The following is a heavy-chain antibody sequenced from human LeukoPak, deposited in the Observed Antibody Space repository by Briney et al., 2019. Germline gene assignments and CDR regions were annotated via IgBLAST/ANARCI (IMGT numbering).Heavy chain of an antibody. Sequence: GGSLRLSCAASGFTFSYYAMTWVRQAPGQGLEWVSAIYTGGGTYYADSVKGRFTISRDNSKNTLYLQMNSLRAEDTAVYYCASALRIYYYFDYWGQGTLVIVSS. V-gene: IGHV3-23*05. D-gene: IGHD1-26*01. CDR3: ASALRIYYYFDY. J-gene: IGHJ4*02. CDR2: IYTGGGT. CDR1: GFTFSYYA.